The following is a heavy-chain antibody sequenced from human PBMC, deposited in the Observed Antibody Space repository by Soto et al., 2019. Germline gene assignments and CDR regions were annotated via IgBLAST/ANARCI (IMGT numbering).Heavy chain of an antibody. Sequence: SGPTLVNPTQTLTLTCTFSGFSLSTGGVAVGWIRQPPGKALEWLALLYWNDDKLYSPSLKTRLTVTKDTSKNQVVLTMTNVGPVDTATYYCAHKLRYLDPMDVWGQGATVTVSS. CDR3: AHKLRYLDPMDV. V-gene: IGHV2-5*01. J-gene: IGHJ6*02. CDR2: LYWNDDK. D-gene: IGHD3-9*01. CDR1: GFSLSTGGVA.